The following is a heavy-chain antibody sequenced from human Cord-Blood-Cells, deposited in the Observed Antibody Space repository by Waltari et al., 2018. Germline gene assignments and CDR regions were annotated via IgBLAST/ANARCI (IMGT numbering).Heavy chain of an antibody. V-gene: IGHV4-39*01. CDR2: IYYSGSP. D-gene: IGHD2-2*01. CDR3: ATVGYCSSTSCPFDAFDI. J-gene: IGHJ3*02. CDR1: GGSISSSSYY. Sequence: QLQLQESGPGLVKPSETLSLTCTVSGGSISSSSYYWGWTRQPPGKGREWIGSIYYSGSPYYNPSLKSRVTISVDTSKNQFSLKLSSVTAADTAVYYCATVGYCSSTSCPFDAFDIWGQGTMVTVSS.